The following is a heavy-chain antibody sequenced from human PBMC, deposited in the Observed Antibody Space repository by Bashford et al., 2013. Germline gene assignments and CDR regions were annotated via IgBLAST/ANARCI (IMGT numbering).Heavy chain of an antibody. V-gene: IGHV3-11*01. Sequence: RQAPGRGLEWLSHISTGATIINYADSVRGRFTISRDDVKKSAFLQMSNVRAEDTAVYFCAREIEYPGQGEIFDLWGQGTLVTVSS. J-gene: IGHJ4*02. CDR2: ISTGATII. D-gene: IGHD2-2*01. CDR3: AREIEYPGQGEIFDL.